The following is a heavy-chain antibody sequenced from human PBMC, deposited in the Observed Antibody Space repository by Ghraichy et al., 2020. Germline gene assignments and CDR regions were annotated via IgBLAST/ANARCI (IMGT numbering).Heavy chain of an antibody. Sequence: SETLSLTCTVSGGSISSYYWSWIRQPAGKGLEWIGRIYTSGSTNYNPSLKSRVTMSVDTSKNQFSLKLSSVTAADTAVYYCARELINIVVVPAAPNWFDPWGQGTLVTVSS. J-gene: IGHJ5*02. CDR1: GGSISSYY. D-gene: IGHD2-2*01. CDR2: IYTSGST. V-gene: IGHV4-4*07. CDR3: ARELINIVVVPAAPNWFDP.